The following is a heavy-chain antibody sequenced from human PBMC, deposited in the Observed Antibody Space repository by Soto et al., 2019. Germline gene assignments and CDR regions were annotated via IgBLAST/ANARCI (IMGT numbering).Heavy chain of an antibody. V-gene: IGHV1-18*01. CDR2: ISAYNGNT. CDR3: ARDGLMITFGGVIEDYYYGMDV. D-gene: IGHD3-16*02. CDR1: GYTFTSYG. Sequence: ASVKVSCKASGYTFTSYGISWVRQAPGQGLEWMGWISAYNGNTNYAQKLQGRVTMTTDTSTSTAYMELRSLRSDDTAVYYCARDGLMITFGGVIEDYYYGMDVWGQGTTVTVSS. J-gene: IGHJ6*02.